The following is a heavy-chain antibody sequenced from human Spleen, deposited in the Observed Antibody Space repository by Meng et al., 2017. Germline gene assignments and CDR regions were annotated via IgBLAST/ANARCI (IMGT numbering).Heavy chain of an antibody. CDR1: GFTFSDYS. CDR3: AKAPDLVVVVANDY. D-gene: IGHD2-15*01. Sequence: GESLKISCAASGFTFSDYSMNWVRQAPGKGLEWVSSIYSSSIYVYYADSVKGRFTISRDNAKNTLYLQMNSLRGEDTAMYYCAKAPDLVVVVANDYWGQETQVTVSS. V-gene: IGHV3-21*04. CDR2: IYSSSIYV. J-gene: IGHJ4*02.